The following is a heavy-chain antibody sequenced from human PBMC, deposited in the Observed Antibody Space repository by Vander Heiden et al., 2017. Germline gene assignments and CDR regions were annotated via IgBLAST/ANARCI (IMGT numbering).Heavy chain of an antibody. Sequence: EVQLVESGGGLVQPGGSLRLSCAASGFTFSSYAMHWVRQATGKGLEWVSAIGTAGDTYYPGSVKGRFTISRENAKNSLYLQMNSLRAGDTAVYYCAREFGYCSGGSCFSYGMDVWGQGTTVTVSS. V-gene: IGHV3-13*01. CDR2: IGTAGDT. D-gene: IGHD2-15*01. CDR3: AREFGYCSGGSCFSYGMDV. J-gene: IGHJ6*02. CDR1: GFTFSSYA.